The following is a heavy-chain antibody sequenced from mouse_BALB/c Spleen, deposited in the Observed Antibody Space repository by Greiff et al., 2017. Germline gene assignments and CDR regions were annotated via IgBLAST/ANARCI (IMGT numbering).Heavy chain of an antibody. J-gene: IGHJ4*01. CDR2: IDPENGDT. D-gene: IGHD3-3*01. CDR3: NVRARAMDY. V-gene: IGHV14-4*02. CDR1: GFNIKDYY. Sequence: EVQLQQSGAELVRSGASVKLSCTASGFNIKDYYMHWVKQRPEQGLEWIGWIDPENGDTEYAPKFQGKATMTADTSSNTAYLQLSSLTSEDTAVYYCNVRARAMDYWGQGTSVTVSS.